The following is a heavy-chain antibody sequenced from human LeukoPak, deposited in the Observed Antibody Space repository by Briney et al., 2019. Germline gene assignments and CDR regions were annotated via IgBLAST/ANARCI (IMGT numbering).Heavy chain of an antibody. CDR3: ATDQGRFGDPSFDY. D-gene: IGHD3-10*01. CDR2: INPNSGGT. CDR1: GYTFTGYY. J-gene: IGHJ4*02. Sequence: ASVKVSCKASGYTFTGYYMHWVRQAPGQGLEWMGWINPNSGGTNYAQKFQGRITMTEDTSTDTAYMELSSLRSEDTAVYYCATDQGRFGDPSFDYWGQGTLVTVSS. V-gene: IGHV1-2*02.